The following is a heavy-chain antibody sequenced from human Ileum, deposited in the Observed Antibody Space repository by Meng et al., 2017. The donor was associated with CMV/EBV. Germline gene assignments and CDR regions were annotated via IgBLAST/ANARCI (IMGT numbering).Heavy chain of an antibody. V-gene: IGHV1-2*02. D-gene: IGHD1-26*01. CDR2: INPNTGTT. CDR1: GYTFTGYY. CDR3: ARGGGAADY. Sequence: QVHRVQSGAEVKKPWGSVKVSCKASGYTFTGYYLHWVRQAPGQGLEWMAWINPNTGTTDYAQKFRGRVTMTRDTSISTAYMELSSLKSDDTAVYYCARGGGAADYWGQGTLVTVSS. J-gene: IGHJ4*02.